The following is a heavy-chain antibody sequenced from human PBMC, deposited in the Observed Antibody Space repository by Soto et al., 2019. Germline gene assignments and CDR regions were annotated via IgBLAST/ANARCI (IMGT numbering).Heavy chain of an antibody. J-gene: IGHJ6*02. Sequence: GGSLRLSCAASGFTFSNAWMSWVRQAPGKGLEWVGRIKSKTDGGTTDYAAPVKGRFTISRDDSKNTLYLQMNSLKTEDTAVYYCTAPGRQLGHYYYGMDVWGQGTTVTVSS. CDR3: TAPGRQLGHYYYGMDV. D-gene: IGHD6-6*01. V-gene: IGHV3-15*01. CDR2: IKSKTDGGTT. CDR1: GFTFSNAW.